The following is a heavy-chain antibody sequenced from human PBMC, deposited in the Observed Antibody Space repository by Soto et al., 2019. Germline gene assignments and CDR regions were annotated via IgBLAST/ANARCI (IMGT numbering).Heavy chain of an antibody. CDR2: IYATGTT. CDR3: ERDGPKTLRDWFDP. Sequence: QVQLQESGPGLVKPSETLSLTCTVSGASISGFYWSWIRKSAGKGLEWIGRIYATGTTDYNPSLKSRVIMSTDTYKNQFSLKLRSMTAAETAVYYWERDGPKTLRDWFDPWGQGISVTVSS. J-gene: IGHJ5*02. CDR1: GASISGFY. D-gene: IGHD3-16*01. V-gene: IGHV4-4*07.